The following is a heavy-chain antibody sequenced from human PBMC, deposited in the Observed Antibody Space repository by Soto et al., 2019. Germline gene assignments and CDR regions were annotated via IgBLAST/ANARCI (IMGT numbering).Heavy chain of an antibody. D-gene: IGHD7-27*01. V-gene: IGHV4-39*01. CDR3: AITGEPYYYYGMDV. CDR1: GVSISSSDYY. J-gene: IGHJ6*02. CDR2: IDYNGVT. Sequence: SETLSLTCTVSGVSISSSDYYRAWIRQPPGKGLEWIGSIDYNGVTYSSPSLKSRVTISVDTSKNQFALKLRSVTAADTAVYYCAITGEPYYYYGMDVWGQGTMVTVSS.